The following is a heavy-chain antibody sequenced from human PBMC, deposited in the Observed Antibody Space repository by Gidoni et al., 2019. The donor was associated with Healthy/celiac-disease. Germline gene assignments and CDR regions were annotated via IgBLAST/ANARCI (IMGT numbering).Heavy chain of an antibody. J-gene: IGHJ4*02. D-gene: IGHD5-18*01. CDR1: GFTFSSYG. CDR3: ARDLRGYSYGIDY. Sequence: QVQLVESGGGVVQPGRSLRLSCAASGFTFSSYGMPWVRQAPGKGLEWVAVIWYDGSNKYYADSVKGRFTISRDNSKNTLYLQMNSLRAEDTAVYYCARDLRGYSYGIDYWGQGTLVTVSS. CDR2: IWYDGSNK. V-gene: IGHV3-33*08.